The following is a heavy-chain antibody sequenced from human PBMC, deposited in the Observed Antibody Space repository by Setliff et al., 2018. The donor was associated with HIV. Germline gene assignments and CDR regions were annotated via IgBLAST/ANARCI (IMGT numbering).Heavy chain of an antibody. Sequence: ASVKVSCKPSGYSFTNHYMHWVRQAPGQGLEWMGVINPTGGSTRNTQKFQGRVAMTRDTSTSTVYMELSGLRSEDTAVYYCASAGAWQRNALDIWGQGTMGTV. CDR2: INPTGGST. V-gene: IGHV1-46*01. CDR3: ASAGAWQRNALDI. D-gene: IGHD5-12*01. J-gene: IGHJ3*02. CDR1: GYSFTNHY.